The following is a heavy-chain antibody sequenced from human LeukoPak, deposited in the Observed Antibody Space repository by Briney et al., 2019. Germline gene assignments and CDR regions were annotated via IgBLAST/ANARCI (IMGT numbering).Heavy chain of an antibody. J-gene: IGHJ5*02. CDR1: GFIFSSYA. D-gene: IGHD3-3*01. CDR2: ISGSVEST. Sequence: PGGSLRLSCEGSGFIFSSYAMTWVRQAPGKGLQWVSSISGSVESTYYADSMKGRFTISRDNSKNTLSLQMNSLRAEDTAVYFCAKGWEFRVVIPAAVSWGQGTLVTVSS. V-gene: IGHV3-23*01. CDR3: AKGWEFRVVIPAAVS.